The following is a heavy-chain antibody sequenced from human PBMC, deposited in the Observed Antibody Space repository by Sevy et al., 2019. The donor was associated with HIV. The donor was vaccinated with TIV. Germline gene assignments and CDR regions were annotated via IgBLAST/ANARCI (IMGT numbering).Heavy chain of an antibody. Sequence: ASVKVSCKVSGYTLSELSMHWVRQPPEKGLEWMGRFDPEDGEIIYAQKFQGRVTMTEDTSTDTAYMELSSLRSEDTALYYCATAREYYSDNSGYLDYWGQGTLVTVSS. D-gene: IGHD3-22*01. CDR1: GYTLSELS. V-gene: IGHV1-24*01. CDR3: ATAREYYSDNSGYLDY. J-gene: IGHJ4*02. CDR2: FDPEDGEI.